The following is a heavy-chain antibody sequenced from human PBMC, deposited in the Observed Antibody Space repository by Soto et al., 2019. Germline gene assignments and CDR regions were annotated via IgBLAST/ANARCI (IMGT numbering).Heavy chain of an antibody. D-gene: IGHD3-3*01. CDR2: IYSGGST. J-gene: IGHJ4*02. CDR3: AREVDFWSGPHFDY. Sequence: PGGSLRLSCAASGFTVSSNYMSWVRQAPGKGLEWVSVIYSGGSTYYAGSVKGRFTISRDNSKNTLYLQMNSLRAEDTAVYYCAREVDFWSGPHFDYWGQGTLVTVSS. CDR1: GFTVSSNY. V-gene: IGHV3-53*01.